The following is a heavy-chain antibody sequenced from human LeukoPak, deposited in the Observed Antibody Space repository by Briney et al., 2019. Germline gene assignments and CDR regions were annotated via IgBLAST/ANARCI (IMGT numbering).Heavy chain of an antibody. D-gene: IGHD2-2*01. J-gene: IGHJ4*02. CDR3: ARIGYCSSTSCFPFDY. CDR2: IYPGDSDT. CDR1: GYSFTSYW. V-gene: IGHV5-51*01. Sequence: GESLKISCKGSGYSFTSYWIGWVRQMPGKGLEWMGIIYPGDSDTRYSPSFQSQVTISADKSISTAYLQWSSLKASDTAMYYCARIGYCSSTSCFPFDYWGQGTLVTVSS.